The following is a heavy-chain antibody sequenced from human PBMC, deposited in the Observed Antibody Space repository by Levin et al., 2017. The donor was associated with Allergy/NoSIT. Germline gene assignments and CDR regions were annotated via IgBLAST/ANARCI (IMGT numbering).Heavy chain of an antibody. J-gene: IGHJ6*02. CDR2: IRSKAYGGTT. D-gene: IGHD2-8*01. CDR3: TRAGLGYCTNGVCYIDYYYGMDV. CDR1: GFTFGDYA. Sequence: GESLKISCTASGFTFGDYAMSWFRQAPGKGLEWVGFIRSKAYGGTTEYAASVKGRFTISRDDSKSIAYLQMNSLKTEDTAVYYCTRAGLGYCTNGVCYIDYYYGMDVWGQGTTVTVSS. V-gene: IGHV3-49*03.